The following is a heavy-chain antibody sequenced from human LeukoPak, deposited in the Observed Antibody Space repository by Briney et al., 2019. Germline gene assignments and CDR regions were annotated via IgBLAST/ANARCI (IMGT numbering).Heavy chain of an antibody. J-gene: IGHJ4*02. CDR1: GFTFSSYS. CDR2: ISRSSSYI. D-gene: IGHD5-12*01. V-gene: IGHV3-21*01. CDR3: ARDEYSGYVHFDY. Sequence: GGSLRLSCAASGFTFSSYSMNWVRQAPGKGLEWVSSISRSSSYIYYADSVKGRFTISRDNAKNSLYLQMNSLRAEDTAVYYCARDEYSGYVHFDYWGQGTLVTVSS.